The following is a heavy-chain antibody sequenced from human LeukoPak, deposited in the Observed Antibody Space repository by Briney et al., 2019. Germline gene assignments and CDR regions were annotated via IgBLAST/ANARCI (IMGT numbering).Heavy chain of an antibody. CDR2: ISSSGSTI. CDR3: GRSEDMVRGVIHYYYYGMEV. CDR1: GFTFSDYY. Sequence: PGGSLRPSCAASGFTFSDYYMSWIRQAPGKGLEWVSYISSSGSTIYYADSVKGRFTISRDNAKNSLYLQMNSLRAEDTAVYYCGRSEDMVRGVIHYYYYGMEVGGQGTRVTVSS. V-gene: IGHV3-11*01. J-gene: IGHJ6*02. D-gene: IGHD3-10*01.